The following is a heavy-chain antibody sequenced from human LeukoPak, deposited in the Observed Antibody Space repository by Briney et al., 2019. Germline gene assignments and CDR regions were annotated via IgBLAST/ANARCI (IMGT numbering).Heavy chain of an antibody. CDR3: ARESSGYPYPDDY. V-gene: IGHV3-21*01. D-gene: IGHD3-22*01. CDR1: GFTFSSYS. J-gene: IGHJ4*02. CDR2: ISSSSSYI. Sequence: GGSLRLSCAASGFTFSSYSMNWVRQAPGKGLEWVSSISSSSSYIYYADSVKGRFTISRDNTKNSLYLQMNTLRAEDMAVYYCARESSGYPYPDDYWGQGTLVTVSS.